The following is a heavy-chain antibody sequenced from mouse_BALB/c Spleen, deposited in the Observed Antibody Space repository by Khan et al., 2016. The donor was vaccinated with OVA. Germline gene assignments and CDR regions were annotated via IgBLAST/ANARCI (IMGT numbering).Heavy chain of an antibody. V-gene: IGHV1-76*01. CDR3: ARGEALYYFAY. D-gene: IGHD3-2*02. J-gene: IGHJ2*01. CDR2: IYPGTDNT. CDR1: GYIFTSYW. Sequence: QVQLKQSGAELVRPGASVKLSCKTSGYIFTSYWIYWVKQRSGQGLEWIARIYPGTDNTYYNEKLKGKATLTADKSSSTTYMQLSSLNSEDSAVYFCARGEALYYFAYWGHGTTLTVSS.